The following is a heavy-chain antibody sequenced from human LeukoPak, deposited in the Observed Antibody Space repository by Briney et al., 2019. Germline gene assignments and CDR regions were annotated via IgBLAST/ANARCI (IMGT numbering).Heavy chain of an antibody. CDR3: ARDPPKASGSYFIGGPDY. D-gene: IGHD3-10*01. Sequence: GGSLRLSRAASGFSFSTYGFHWVRQAPGKGLEWVAMIWYDASKKYFADSVKGRFTISRDNSKNTLYLEMNSLRAEDTAVYYCARDPPKASGSYFIGGPDYWGQGTLVTVSS. CDR1: GFSFSTYG. J-gene: IGHJ4*02. V-gene: IGHV3-33*01. CDR2: IWYDASKK.